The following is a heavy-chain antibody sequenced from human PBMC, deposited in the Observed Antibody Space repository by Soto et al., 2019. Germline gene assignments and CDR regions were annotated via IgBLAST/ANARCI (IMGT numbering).Heavy chain of an antibody. V-gene: IGHV3-48*01. CDR3: ASSASPDAY. J-gene: IGHJ4*02. CDR2: INSGSTSV. Sequence: EVQLVESGGGLVQPGGSLRLSCVASGFIFNSYSMNWVRQAPGKGLEWISDINSGSTSVFYADSVKGRFTISRDNAKNSLYLKMNSLRAEDKAVYYCASSASPDAYWGQGTLVTVSS. CDR1: GFIFNSYS. D-gene: IGHD1-26*01.